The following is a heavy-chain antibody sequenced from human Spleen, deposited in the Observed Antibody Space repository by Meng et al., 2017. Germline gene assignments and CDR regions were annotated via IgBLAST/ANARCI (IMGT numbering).Heavy chain of an antibody. Sequence: VQLQQWGAGLLKPSVTLSLTCGVSGGSFSDYYWSWIRQPPGKGLEWIGEINHSGSTNYNPSLESRATISVDTSQNNLSLKLSSVTAADSAVYYCARGPTTMAHDFDYWGQGTLVTVSS. D-gene: IGHD4-11*01. CDR3: ARGPTTMAHDFDY. CDR1: GGSFSDYY. CDR2: INHSGST. J-gene: IGHJ4*02. V-gene: IGHV4-34*01.